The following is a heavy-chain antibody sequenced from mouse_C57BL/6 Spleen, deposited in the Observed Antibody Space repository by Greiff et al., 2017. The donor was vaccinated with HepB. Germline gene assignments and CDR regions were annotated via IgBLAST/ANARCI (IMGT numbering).Heavy chain of an antibody. CDR3: ARFAVVGDAMDY. CDR2: INPSTGGT. CDR1: GYSFTGYY. J-gene: IGHJ4*01. Sequence: EVQLQQSGPELVKPGASVKISCKASGYSFTGYYMNWVKQSPEKSLEWIGEINPSTGGTTYNQKFKAKATLTVDKSSSTAYMQLKSLTSEDSAVYYCARFAVVGDAMDYWGQGTSVTVSS. D-gene: IGHD1-1*01. V-gene: IGHV1-42*01.